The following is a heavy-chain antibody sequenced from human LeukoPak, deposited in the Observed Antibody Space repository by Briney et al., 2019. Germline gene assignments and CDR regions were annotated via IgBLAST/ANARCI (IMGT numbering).Heavy chain of an antibody. Sequence: HSGGSLRLSCAAHGFSFSRHVMHCVRQAPGKGLEWVSGISGGGGDTYYADSVKGRFTISRDNSKNTLNLRMDSLRAEDTALYYCAKDQNYESSGYYGGFDYWGQGTLVTVSS. CDR2: ISGGGGDT. CDR3: AKDQNYESSGYYGGFDY. J-gene: IGHJ4*02. CDR1: GFSFSRHV. D-gene: IGHD3-22*01. V-gene: IGHV3-23*01.